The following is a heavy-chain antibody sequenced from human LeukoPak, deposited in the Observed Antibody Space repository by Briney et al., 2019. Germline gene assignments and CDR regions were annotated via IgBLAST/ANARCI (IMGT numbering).Heavy chain of an antibody. J-gene: IGHJ4*02. Sequence: GGSLRLSCEASGFTFRNYYMSWFRQAPGKGLEWVSHISDRGDNTYYADSVKGRFTISRDNSKNTLYLQMNSLRAEDTAVYYCAKDPGCTSGICYTFFDYWGQGTLVTVSS. D-gene: IGHD2-8*01. CDR3: AKDPGCTSGICYTFFDY. CDR2: ISDRGDNT. V-gene: IGHV3-23*01. CDR1: GFTFRNYY.